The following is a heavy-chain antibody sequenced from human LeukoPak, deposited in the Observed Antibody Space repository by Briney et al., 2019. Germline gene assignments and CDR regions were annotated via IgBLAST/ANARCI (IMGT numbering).Heavy chain of an antibody. CDR2: IYAGGSSSA. CDR1: GFTFSAND. CDR3: LRQGVGDPPR. V-gene: IGHV3-53*04. J-gene: IGHJ4*02. Sequence: GGSLRLSCAASGFTFSANDMSWVRQAPGKGLEWVSLIYAGGSSSAFYADSVKGRFTASRHDSKNTLDLQMNGLRADDTAVYYCLRQGVGDPPRWGQGTLVTVSS. D-gene: IGHD3-16*01.